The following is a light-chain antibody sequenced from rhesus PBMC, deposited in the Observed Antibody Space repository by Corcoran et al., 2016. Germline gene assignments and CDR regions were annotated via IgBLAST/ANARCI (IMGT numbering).Light chain of an antibody. V-gene: IGKV1-33*02. CDR3: QQGYSTPWT. Sequence: DIQMSQSPSSLSASVGDKVTITCRASQGISNALAWYQQKPGKAPKLRIYAASSLESGVPSRFSGSRSGTYFTLTISSLQPEDFATYYCQQGYSTPWTFGQGTKVEIK. CDR2: AAS. CDR1: QGISNA. J-gene: IGKJ1*01.